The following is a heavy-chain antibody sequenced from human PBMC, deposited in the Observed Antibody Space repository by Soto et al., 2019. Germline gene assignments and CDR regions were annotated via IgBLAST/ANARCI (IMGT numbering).Heavy chain of an antibody. J-gene: IGHJ4*02. CDR1: GFTFRSYG. Sequence: VQLVESGGGLVKPGGSLRLSCVASGFTFRSYGMHWFRQAPGKGLEWVAIISYDGRNIYYSDSVKGRFTISRDDSKNTLYLQMNSLRAEDTALYYCAKDGGNYFDYWGQGTLVSVSS. D-gene: IGHD3-16*01. CDR2: ISYDGRNI. V-gene: IGHV3-30*18. CDR3: AKDGGNYFDY.